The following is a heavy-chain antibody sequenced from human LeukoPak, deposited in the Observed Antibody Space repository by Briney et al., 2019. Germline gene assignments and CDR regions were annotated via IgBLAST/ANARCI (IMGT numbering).Heavy chain of an antibody. J-gene: IGHJ2*01. Sequence: GGSLRLSCVASESTFSNQWMTWVRQAPGKGLEWVANIKPDGSDKYYMDSVKGRFTISRDNAKNSVYLQMNSLRVEDTAVYYCARLFSDTYPRYFDLWGRGTLVTVSS. V-gene: IGHV3-7*05. D-gene: IGHD2-21*01. CDR1: ESTFSNQW. CDR2: IKPDGSDK. CDR3: ARLFSDTYPRYFDL.